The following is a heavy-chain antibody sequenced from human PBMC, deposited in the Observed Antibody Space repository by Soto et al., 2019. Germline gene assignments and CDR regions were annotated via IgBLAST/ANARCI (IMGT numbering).Heavy chain of an antibody. CDR3: ARVLGQWQYYSDY. J-gene: IGHJ4*02. Sequence: PSETLSLTCAVSSGSISSSNWWSWVRQPPGKGLEWIGEIYHSGSTNYNPSLKSRVTISVDKSKNQFSLKLSSVTAADTAVYYCARVLGQWQYYSDYWGQGTLVTVSS. V-gene: IGHV4-4*02. CDR2: IYHSGST. CDR1: SGSISSSNW. D-gene: IGHD6-19*01.